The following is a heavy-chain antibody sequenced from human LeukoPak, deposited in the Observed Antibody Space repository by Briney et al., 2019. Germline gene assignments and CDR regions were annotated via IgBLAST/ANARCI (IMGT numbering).Heavy chain of an antibody. CDR3: AKDQILTGYYNAKNYYYYYGMDV. CDR2: ISGSGGST. V-gene: IGHV3-23*01. Sequence: GGSLRLSCAASGFTFSSYAMSWVRQAPGKGLEWVSAISGSGGSTYYADSVKGRITISRDNSKNTLYLQMNSLRAEDTAVYYCAKDQILTGYYNAKNYYYYYGMDVWGKGTTVTVSS. J-gene: IGHJ6*04. CDR1: GFTFSSYA. D-gene: IGHD3-9*01.